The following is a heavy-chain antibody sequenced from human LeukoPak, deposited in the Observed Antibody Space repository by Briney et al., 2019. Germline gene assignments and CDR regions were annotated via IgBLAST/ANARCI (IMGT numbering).Heavy chain of an antibody. Sequence: PGGSLRLSCAASGFTFSDHFMDWVRQAPGKGLEWVGRTRNKANRYTTEYAASVKGRFTISRDDSKNSLYLQMNSLKTEDTAVYYCARVDYWGQGTLVTVSS. CDR2: TRNKANRYTT. V-gene: IGHV3-72*01. CDR1: GFTFSDHF. CDR3: ARVDY. J-gene: IGHJ4*02.